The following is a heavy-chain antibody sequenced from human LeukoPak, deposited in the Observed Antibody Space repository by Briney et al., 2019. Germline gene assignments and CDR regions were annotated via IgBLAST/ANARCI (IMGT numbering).Heavy chain of an antibody. CDR2: ISSSSSTI. V-gene: IGHV3-48*04. J-gene: IGHJ4*02. D-gene: IGHD2-2*01. CDR1: GFTFSSYS. CDR3: ASRCSSTSCYQGVDY. Sequence: PGGSLRLSCAASGFTFSSYSMNWVRQAPGKGLEWVSYISSSSSTIYYADSVKGRFTISRDNAKNSLYLQMNSLRAEDTAVYYCASRCSSTSCYQGVDYWGQGTLVTVSS.